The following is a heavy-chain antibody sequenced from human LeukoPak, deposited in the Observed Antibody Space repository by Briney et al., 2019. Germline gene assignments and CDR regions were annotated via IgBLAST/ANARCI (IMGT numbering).Heavy chain of an antibody. CDR1: GGTYSSYA. CDR2: IIPIFGTA. CDR3: ARELSSWYFDY. D-gene: IGHD6-13*01. J-gene: IGHJ4*02. V-gene: IGHV1-69*13. Sequence: AASVNVSCKASGGTYSSYAISWVRQAPGQGLEWMGGIIPIFGTANYAQKFQGRVTITADESTSTAYMEPSSLRSEDTAVYYCARELSSWYFDYWGQGTLVTVSS.